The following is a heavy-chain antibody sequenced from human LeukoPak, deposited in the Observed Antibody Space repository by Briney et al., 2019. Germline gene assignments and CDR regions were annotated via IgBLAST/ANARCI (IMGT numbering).Heavy chain of an antibody. CDR1: GYTFTSYD. Sequence: ASVKVSCKASGYTFTSYDINWVRQATGQGLEWMGWMNPNSGNTGYAQKFQGRVAMTRNTSISTAYMELSSLRSEDTAVYYCARGRSVAGTFWFDPWGQGTLVTVSS. D-gene: IGHD6-19*01. CDR2: MNPNSGNT. V-gene: IGHV1-8*01. CDR3: ARGRSVAGTFWFDP. J-gene: IGHJ5*02.